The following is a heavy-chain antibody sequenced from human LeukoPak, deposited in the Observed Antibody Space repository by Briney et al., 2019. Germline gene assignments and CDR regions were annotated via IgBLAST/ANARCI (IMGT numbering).Heavy chain of an antibody. D-gene: IGHD6-19*01. Sequence: SQTLSLTCAISGDSVSSNSAAWNWIRQSPSRGLEWLGRTYYRSKWYNDYAVSVKSRITINPDTSKNQFSLQLNSVTPEDTAVYYCARARAYSSGWYGNERYFDYWGQGTLVTVSS. J-gene: IGHJ4*02. CDR3: ARARAYSSGWYGNERYFDY. CDR1: GDSVSSNSAA. V-gene: IGHV6-1*01. CDR2: TYYRSKWYN.